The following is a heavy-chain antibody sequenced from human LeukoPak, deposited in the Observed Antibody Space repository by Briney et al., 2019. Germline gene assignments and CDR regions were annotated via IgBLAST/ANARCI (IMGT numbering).Heavy chain of an antibody. CDR2: ISFSSRYI. V-gene: IGHV3-21*01. D-gene: IGHD1-26*01. Sequence: KAGGSLRLSCAASGFTFSSYSMSWVRQAPGKGLEWVSSISFSSRYINYADSVKGRFTISRDNAKNSLYLQMNSLRTEDTAVYYCARDRSGTLGPWGQGTLVTVSS. CDR1: GFTFSSYS. CDR3: ARDRSGTLGP. J-gene: IGHJ5*02.